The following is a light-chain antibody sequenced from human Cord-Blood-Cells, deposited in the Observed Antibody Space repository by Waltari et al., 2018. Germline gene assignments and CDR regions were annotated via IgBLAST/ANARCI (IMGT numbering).Light chain of an antibody. J-gene: IGKJ2*01. V-gene: IGKV4-1*01. Sequence: DIVMTQSPDYLAVSLGERATINCKSSQSVLYSSKNKNYLAWYQQKPGQPPKLHIYWASTRESGVPDRFSGSGSGTDFTLTISSLQAEDVAVYYCQQYYSTPYTFGQGTKLEIK. CDR1: QSVLYSSKNKNY. CDR2: WAS. CDR3: QQYYSTPYT.